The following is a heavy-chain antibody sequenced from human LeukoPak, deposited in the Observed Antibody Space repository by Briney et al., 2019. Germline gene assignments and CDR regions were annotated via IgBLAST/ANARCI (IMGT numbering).Heavy chain of an antibody. V-gene: IGHV3-21*01. CDR1: GFTFSTHN. CDR3: ARPRGVPGYMDV. J-gene: IGHJ6*03. CDR2: IGSSSTYI. Sequence: GGSLRLSCAASGFTFSTHNMHWVRQAPGKGLEWVSSIGSSSTYIYYADSVKGRFTISRDNAKNSLYLQMNSLRAEDTAVYYCARPRGVPGYMDVWGKGTRVTV. D-gene: IGHD3-10*01.